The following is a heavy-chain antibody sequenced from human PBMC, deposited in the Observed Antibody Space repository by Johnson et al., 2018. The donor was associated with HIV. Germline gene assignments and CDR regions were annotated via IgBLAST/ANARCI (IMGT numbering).Heavy chain of an antibody. CDR3: ARHNWNDLAFDI. CDR2: TSYDGSNT. CDR1: GFNFSTYD. D-gene: IGHD1-20*01. V-gene: IGHV3-30*03. Sequence: QVHLVESGGGVVQPGRSLRLSCITYGFNFSTYDMHWVRQAPGKGLEWVAVTSYDGSNTYYGDSVQGRFTISRDNSKNTLYLQMNSLRAEDTAVYYCARHNWNDLAFDIWGQGTMVTVSS. J-gene: IGHJ3*02.